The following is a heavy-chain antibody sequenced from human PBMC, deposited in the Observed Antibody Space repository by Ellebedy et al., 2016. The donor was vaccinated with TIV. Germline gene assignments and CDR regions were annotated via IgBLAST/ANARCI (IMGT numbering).Heavy chain of an antibody. CDR3: AKFRLVRGVIITSDY. V-gene: IGHV3-74*01. D-gene: IGHD3-10*01. CDR1: GFTFSSYW. Sequence: GESLKISCAASGFTFSSYWMHWVRQAPGKGLVWVSRINSDGSSTSYADSVKGRFTISRDNAKNTLYLQMNSLRAEDTAVYYCAKFRLVRGVIITSDYWGQGTLVTVSS. CDR2: INSDGSST. J-gene: IGHJ4*02.